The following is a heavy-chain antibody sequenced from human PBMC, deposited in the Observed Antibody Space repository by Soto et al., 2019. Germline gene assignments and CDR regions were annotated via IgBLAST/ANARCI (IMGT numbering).Heavy chain of an antibody. J-gene: IGHJ4*02. V-gene: IGHV5-51*01. CDR1: GYSFTSYW. CDR3: ARGDRSGWYLPYYFAY. CDR2: IYPGDSDT. Sequence: GESLKISCKGSGYSFTSYWIGWVRQMPGKGLEWMGIIYPGDSDTRYSPSFQGQVTISADKSISTAYLQWSSLKASDTAMYYCARGDRSGWYLPYYFAYWGQGTLVTVSS. D-gene: IGHD6-19*01.